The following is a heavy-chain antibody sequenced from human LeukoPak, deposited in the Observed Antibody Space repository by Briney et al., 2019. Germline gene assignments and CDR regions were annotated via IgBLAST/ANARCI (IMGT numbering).Heavy chain of an antibody. V-gene: IGHV3-11*01. D-gene: IGHD6-25*01. CDR2: ISGNDDTI. CDR3: ARGGVWFDP. J-gene: IGHJ5*02. CDR1: GFTFSDHY. Sequence: GGSLRLSCAASGFTFSDHYMNWIRQAPGKGLEWLSYISGNDDTISYADSVKGRFTISRDNAKNSLYLQMNNLRVDDTAVYYCARGGVWFDPWGQGTLVTVSS.